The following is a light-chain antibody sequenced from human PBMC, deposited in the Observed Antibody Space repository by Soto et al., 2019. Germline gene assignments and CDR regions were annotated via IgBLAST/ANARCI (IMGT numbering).Light chain of an antibody. V-gene: IGLV1-40*01. CDR2: VNI. J-gene: IGLJ3*02. CDR1: TSNIGAGYD. Sequence: QTVLTQPPSVSGAPAQRVTISCTGSTSNIGAGYDVHWYQQLPGTAPKLLIYVNINRPSGVPDRFSGSKSGTSASLAITGLQAEDEADYYCQSYDSSLSGWVFGGGTKLTVL. CDR3: QSYDSSLSGWV.